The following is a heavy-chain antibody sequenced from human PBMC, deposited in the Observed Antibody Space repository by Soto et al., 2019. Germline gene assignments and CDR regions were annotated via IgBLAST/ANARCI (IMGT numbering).Heavy chain of an antibody. Sequence: SVKVSCKASGGTFSSYAISWVRQAPGQGLEWMGGIIPIFGTANYAQKFQGRVTITADESTSTAYMELSSLRSEDTAVYYCARGYYDSSGYYAPPGYYYYGMDVWGQGTTVTV. D-gene: IGHD3-22*01. CDR2: IIPIFGTA. J-gene: IGHJ6*02. CDR1: GGTFSSYA. V-gene: IGHV1-69*13. CDR3: ARGYYDSSGYYAPPGYYYYGMDV.